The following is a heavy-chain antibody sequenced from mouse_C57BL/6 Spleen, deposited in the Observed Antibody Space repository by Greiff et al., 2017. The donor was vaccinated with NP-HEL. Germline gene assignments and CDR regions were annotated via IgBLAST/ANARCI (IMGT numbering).Heavy chain of an antibody. J-gene: IGHJ1*03. CDR2: ISSGSSTI. CDR3: ARLYYGNRGYFDV. Sequence: EVKLVESGGGLVKPGGSLKLSCAASGFTFSDYGMHWVRQAPEKGLEWVAYISSGSSTIYYADTVKGRFTISRDNAKNTLFLQMTSLRSEDTAMYYCARLYYGNRGYFDVWGTGTTVTVSS. D-gene: IGHD2-1*01. V-gene: IGHV5-17*01. CDR1: GFTFSDYG.